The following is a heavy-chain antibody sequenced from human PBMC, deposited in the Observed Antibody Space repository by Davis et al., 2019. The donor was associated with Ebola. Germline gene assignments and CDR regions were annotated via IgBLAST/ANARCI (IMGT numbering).Heavy chain of an antibody. CDR2: IRSKANSYAT. Sequence: GGSLRLSCAASGFTFSGSAMHWVRQASGKGLEWVGRIRSKANSYATAYAASVKGRFTISRDDSKNTAYLQMNSLKTEDTAVYYCARSSIAARPGCYYGMDVWGQGTTVTVSS. CDR3: ARSSIAARPGCYYGMDV. CDR1: GFTFSGSA. V-gene: IGHV3-73*01. D-gene: IGHD6-6*01. J-gene: IGHJ6*02.